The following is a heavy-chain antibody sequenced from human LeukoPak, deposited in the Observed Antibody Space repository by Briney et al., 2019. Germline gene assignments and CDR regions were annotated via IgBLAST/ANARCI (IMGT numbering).Heavy chain of an antibody. CDR2: INPNSGGT. CDR1: GYTFTSYG. CDR3: ARDFVLAFDI. J-gene: IGHJ3*02. D-gene: IGHD6-6*01. V-gene: IGHV1-2*02. Sequence: ASVKVSCKASGYTFTSYGISWVRQAPGQGLEWMGWINPNSGGTNYAQKFQGRVTMTRDTSISTAYMELSRLRSDDTAVYYCARDFVLAFDIWGQGTMVTVSS.